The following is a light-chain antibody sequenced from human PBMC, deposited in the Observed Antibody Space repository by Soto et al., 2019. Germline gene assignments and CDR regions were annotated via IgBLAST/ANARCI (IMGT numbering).Light chain of an antibody. J-gene: IGKJ1*01. CDR1: QSLRSS. Sequence: ETMMTQSPDTLSVSLGERATLSCSASQSLRSSLAWYQQKPGQAPRILIYDASTRATGIPARFSGSGSETDLTLTISGLQSEAFAVYYCQQYKNWPHPFAQGTTMDFK. V-gene: IGKV3-15*01. CDR2: DAS. CDR3: QQYKNWPHP.